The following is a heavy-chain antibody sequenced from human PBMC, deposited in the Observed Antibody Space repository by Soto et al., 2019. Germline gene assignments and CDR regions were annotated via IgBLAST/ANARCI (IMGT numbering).Heavy chain of an antibody. J-gene: IGHJ6*03. CDR3: ARDHGSSWPYYYMDV. CDR2: ISYDGSNK. Sequence: PGGSLRLSCAASGFTFSSYAMHWVRQAPGKGLEWVAVISYDGSNKYYADSVKGRFTISRDNSKNTLYLQMNSLRAEDTAVYYCARDHGSSWPYYYMDVWGKGTTVTVSS. D-gene: IGHD6-13*01. CDR1: GFTFSSYA. V-gene: IGHV3-30-3*01.